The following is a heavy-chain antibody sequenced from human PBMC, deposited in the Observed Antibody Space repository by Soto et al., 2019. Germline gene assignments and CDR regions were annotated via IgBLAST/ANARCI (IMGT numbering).Heavy chain of an antibody. D-gene: IGHD1-1*01. CDR3: AHRGGGSNWNGGYFDY. CDR1: GFSLITHGVG. V-gene: IGHV2-5*02. Sequence: SGPTLVNPTQTLTLTCTFSGFSLITHGVGVGWVRPPPGKALECLALIYWDDDKRYNPSLKSRPPITKDNTKNQVVLTMTNMDSVDTDTYVCAHRGGGSNWNGGYFDYWGQ. CDR2: IYWDDDK. J-gene: IGHJ4*02.